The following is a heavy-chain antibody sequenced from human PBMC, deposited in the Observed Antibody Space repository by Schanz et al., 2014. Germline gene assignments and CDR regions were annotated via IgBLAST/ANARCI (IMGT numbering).Heavy chain of an antibody. CDR2: IKSKTDGETT. Sequence: EVQLVESGGGLVKPGGSLRLSCAASTSIFNHAWMSWVRQAPGKGLEWLGRIKSKTDGETTDYAAPVKGRFSISRDDSQSTLYLQMNSLKIEDTAVYYCATASSPVRVAGAGSSFHLWGQGTLVTVSP. J-gene: IGHJ5*02. V-gene: IGHV3-15*01. CDR3: ATASSPVRVAGAGSSFHL. CDR1: TSIFNHAW. D-gene: IGHD6-13*01.